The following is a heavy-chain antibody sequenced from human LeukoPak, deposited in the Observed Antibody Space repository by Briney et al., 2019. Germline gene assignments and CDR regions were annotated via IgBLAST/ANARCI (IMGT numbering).Heavy chain of an antibody. D-gene: IGHD2-15*01. CDR1: DFTFINSF. V-gene: IGHV3-15*01. J-gene: IGHJ4*02. CDR3: TTGGCCSGVGCYSLNY. CDR2: IKSRTLGGTT. Sequence: PGGSLRLSCAASDFTFINSFLSWLRQAPGKGVDWVGRIKSRTLGGTTDYAAPVKDRFTISRDDSENKLYLQLNSLKTEDTAVYYCTTGGCCSGVGCYSLNYWGQGTLVSVTS.